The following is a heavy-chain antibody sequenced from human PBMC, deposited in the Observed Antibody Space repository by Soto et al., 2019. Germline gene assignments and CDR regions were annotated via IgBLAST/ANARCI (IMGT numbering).Heavy chain of an antibody. CDR2: IWYDGRNK. V-gene: IGHV3-33*01. J-gene: IGHJ4*02. CDR1: GFNFSSYG. Sequence: QVQLVESGGGVVQPGRSLRLFCAASGFNFSSYGMHWVRQAPGKGLEWGAVIWYDGRNKLYADSVKGRFTISRDNSKNTLYLQMNSLRAEDTAVYYCGAGNYYDSSGSIDYWGQGTLVTVSS. CDR3: GAGNYYDSSGSIDY. D-gene: IGHD3-22*01.